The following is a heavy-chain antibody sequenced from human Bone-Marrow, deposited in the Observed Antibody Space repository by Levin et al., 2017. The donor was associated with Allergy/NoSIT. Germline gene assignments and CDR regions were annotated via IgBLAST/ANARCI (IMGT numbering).Heavy chain of an antibody. CDR3: ARGGPVLRYFDWLNDAFDI. D-gene: IGHD3-9*01. CDR1: GGSISSSSYY. CDR2: IYYSWST. J-gene: IGHJ3*02. Sequence: PSETLSLTCTVSGGSISSSSYYWGWIRQPPGTGLEWIGSIYYSWSTYYNPSLKSRVTISVDTSKNQFSLKLSSVTAADTAVYYCARGGPVLRYFDWLNDAFDIWGQGTMVTVSS. V-gene: IGHV4-39*01.